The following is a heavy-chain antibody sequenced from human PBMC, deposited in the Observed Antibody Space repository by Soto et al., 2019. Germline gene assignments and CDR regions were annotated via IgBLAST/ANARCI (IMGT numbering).Heavy chain of an antibody. D-gene: IGHD3-10*02. V-gene: IGHV2-70*01. J-gene: IGHJ4*02. CDR3: APALYLVGCSGSSFAY. CDR2: SDWDDEK. CDR1: GFSLSTSGRC. Sequence: SGPTLVNPTQTRTLTCTFSGFSLSTSGRCGSGIREPPGKALEWLALSDWDDEKYYSTSLKSRLTIAKDASKNEGGLTMSNMDPLNTAPYYCAPALYLVGCSGSSFAYWGQGTLGTVS.